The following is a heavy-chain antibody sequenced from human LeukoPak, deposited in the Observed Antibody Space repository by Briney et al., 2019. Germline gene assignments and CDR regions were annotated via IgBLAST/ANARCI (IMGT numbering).Heavy chain of an antibody. CDR2: IYSSGST. CDR3: AREKLSHGYSYGYNPYYFDY. CDR1: GGSISIYY. Sequence: PSETLSLTCTVSGGSISIYYWSWIRQPAGKGLEWIGRIYSSGSTNYNPSLKSRVTMSVDTSKNQLSLKLSSVTGADTAVYYCAREKLSHGYSYGYNPYYFDYWGQGTLVTVSS. V-gene: IGHV4-4*07. J-gene: IGHJ4*02. D-gene: IGHD5-18*01.